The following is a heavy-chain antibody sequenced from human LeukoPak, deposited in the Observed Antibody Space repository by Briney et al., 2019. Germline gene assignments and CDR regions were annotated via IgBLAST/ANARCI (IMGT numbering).Heavy chain of an antibody. J-gene: IGHJ6*03. CDR1: GVTVNSIY. V-gene: IGHV3-23*01. D-gene: IGHD6-13*01. CDR3: AKDSYSSSWFEYYYYYYMDV. CDR2: ISGSGVTT. Sequence: GGSLRLSCAASGVTVNSIYMSWVRQAPEEGLEWVSAISGSGVTTYYADSVKGRFTISRDNSKNTLYLQMNSLRAEDTAVYYCAKDSYSSSWFEYYYYYYMDVWGKGTTVTVSS.